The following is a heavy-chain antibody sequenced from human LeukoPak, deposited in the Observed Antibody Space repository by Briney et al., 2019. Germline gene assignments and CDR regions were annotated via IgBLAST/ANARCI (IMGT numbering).Heavy chain of an antibody. CDR2: ISAYNGNT. D-gene: IGHD6-13*01. Sequence: GASVKVSCKASGYTFTSYGISWVRQAPGQGLEWMGWISAYNGNTNYAQKLQGRVTMTTDTSTSTAYMELRSLTSDDTAIYYCASVAAAGHYYYNSMDVWGQGTTVTVSS. CDR1: GYTFTSYG. J-gene: IGHJ6*02. CDR3: ASVAAAGHYYYNSMDV. V-gene: IGHV1-18*01.